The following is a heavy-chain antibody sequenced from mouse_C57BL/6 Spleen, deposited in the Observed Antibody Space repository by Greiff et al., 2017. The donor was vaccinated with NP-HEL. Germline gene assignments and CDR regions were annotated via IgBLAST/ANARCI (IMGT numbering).Heavy chain of an antibody. Sequence: QVQLQQPGAELVKPGASVKLSCKASGYTFTSYWMHWVKQRPGQGLEWIGMIHPSSGSTNYNEKFKSKATLTVDKSSSTAYMQLSSLTSEDSAVYYCARERGYYGNYYAMDYWGQGTSVTVSS. J-gene: IGHJ4*01. CDR1: GYTFTSYW. CDR3: ARERGYYGNYYAMDY. V-gene: IGHV1-64*01. CDR2: IHPSSGST. D-gene: IGHD2-1*01.